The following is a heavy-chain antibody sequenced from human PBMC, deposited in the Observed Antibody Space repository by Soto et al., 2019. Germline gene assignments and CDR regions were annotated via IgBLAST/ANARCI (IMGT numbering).Heavy chain of an antibody. Sequence: SETLSLTCSVSGDSISNSRFYWAWIRQPPGEGLEWIGSIYHSGNAYYNPSLKSRVTISVDTSKNQFSLKLSSVTAADTAVYYCARHRGTISLTDYWGQGTLVTVSS. V-gene: IGHV4-39*01. CDR2: IYHSGNA. J-gene: IGHJ4*02. CDR1: GDSISNSRFY. CDR3: ARHRGTISLTDY. D-gene: IGHD3-9*01.